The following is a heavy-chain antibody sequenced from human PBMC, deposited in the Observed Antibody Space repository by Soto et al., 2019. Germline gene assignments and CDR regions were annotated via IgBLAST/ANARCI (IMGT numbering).Heavy chain of an antibody. CDR1: GDSVNTYV. CDR3: ARGSMAIRILYYYEMDV. Sequence: GASVKVSCKSSGDSVNTYVFSWVRQAPGQGLQWMGGIIPVFGTTNYAPNFQDRVTISADASTGTVYMELNSLRSEDTAIYYCARGSMAIRILYYYEMDVWGQGTTVTVSS. CDR2: IIPVFGTT. V-gene: IGHV1-69*13. J-gene: IGHJ6*02. D-gene: IGHD6-6*01.